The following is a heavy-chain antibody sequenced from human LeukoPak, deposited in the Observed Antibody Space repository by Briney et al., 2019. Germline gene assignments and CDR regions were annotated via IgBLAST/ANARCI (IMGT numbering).Heavy chain of an antibody. Sequence: NPGGSLRLSCAASGFTFSDYYMSWIRQAPGKGLEWVSYISKNGSTIYYADSVKGRFTISRDNAKNSLYLQMNSQRPEDTAVYYCARAGMVVVSATHYGMDVWGQGTTVTVS. D-gene: IGHD2-15*01. V-gene: IGHV3-11*01. CDR1: GFTFSDYY. CDR3: ARAGMVVVSATHYGMDV. CDR2: ISKNGSTI. J-gene: IGHJ6*02.